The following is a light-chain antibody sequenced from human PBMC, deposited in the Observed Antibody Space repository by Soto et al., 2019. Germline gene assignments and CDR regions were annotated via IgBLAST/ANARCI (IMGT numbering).Light chain of an antibody. V-gene: IGKV3-11*01. CDR1: QNIGRY. CDR3: QQRMSWPLT. J-gene: IGKJ4*01. CDR2: DVS. Sequence: EIVLTQSPATLSLSPGERATLSCRASQNIGRYLAWYQQTPGQVPRLLLYDVSDRATGIPVRFSGSESGTDFTLTISSLEPEDFAVYFCQQRMSWPLTFGGGTKVESK.